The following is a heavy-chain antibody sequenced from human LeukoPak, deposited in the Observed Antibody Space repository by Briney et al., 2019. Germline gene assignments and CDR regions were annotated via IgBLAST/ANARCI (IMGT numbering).Heavy chain of an antibody. CDR3: ARRRYCSSTSCPLDY. J-gene: IGHJ4*02. V-gene: IGHV5-51*01. CDR1: GYGFSSYW. D-gene: IGHD2-2*01. CDR2: IYPGDSDV. Sequence: GESLKISCKGSGYGFSSYWIGWVRQTPGKGLDWMGIIYPGDSDVRYSPSFEGQVTISADKSISTAYLQWSSLKASDTAMYYCARRRYCSSTSCPLDYWGQGTLVTVSS.